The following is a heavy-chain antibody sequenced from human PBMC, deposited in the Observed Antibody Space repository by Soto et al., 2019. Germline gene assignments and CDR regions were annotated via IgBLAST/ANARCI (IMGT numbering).Heavy chain of an antibody. D-gene: IGHD6-13*01. Sequence: KPARSLGIACRSWGLSLSKKGMRVSWIRQPPGKALEWLARIDWDDDKFYSTSLKTRLTISKDTSKNQVVLTMTNMDPVDTATYYCARTIIAAAFYYFDYWGQGTLVIVSS. CDR1: GLSLSKKGMR. V-gene: IGHV2-70*04. CDR3: ARTIIAAAFYYFDY. CDR2: IDWDDDK. J-gene: IGHJ4*02.